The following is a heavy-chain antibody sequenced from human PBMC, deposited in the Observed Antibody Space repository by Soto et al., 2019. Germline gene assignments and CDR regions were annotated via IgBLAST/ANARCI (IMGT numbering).Heavy chain of an antibody. CDR2: INPNSGGT. D-gene: IGHD1-7*01. Sequence: ASVKVSCKASGYTFTGYYMHWVRQAPGQGLEWMGWINPNSGGTNYAQKFQGWVTMTRDTSISTAYMELSRLRSDDTAVYYCARAYNWNYAHCYYGMDVWGQGTTVTVSS. CDR1: GYTFTGYY. V-gene: IGHV1-2*04. CDR3: ARAYNWNYAHCYYGMDV. J-gene: IGHJ6*02.